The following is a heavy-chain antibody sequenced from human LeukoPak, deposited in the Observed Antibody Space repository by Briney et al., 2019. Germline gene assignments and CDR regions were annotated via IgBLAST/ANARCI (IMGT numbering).Heavy chain of an antibody. CDR2: INPNSGGT. V-gene: IGHV1-2*02. J-gene: IGHJ4*02. Sequence: ASVKVSCKASGYTFTGYYMHRVRQAPGQGLEWMGWINPNSGGTNYAQKFQGRVTMTRDTSISTAYMELSRLRSDDTAVYYCARAKTYYYGSGSYPARYYFDYWGQGTLVTVSS. CDR1: GYTFTGYY. CDR3: ARAKTYYYGSGSYPARYYFDY. D-gene: IGHD3-10*01.